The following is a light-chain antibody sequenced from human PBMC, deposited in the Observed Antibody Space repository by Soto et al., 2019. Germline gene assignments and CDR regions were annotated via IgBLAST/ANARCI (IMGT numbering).Light chain of an antibody. CDR3: QQRSNWPGT. V-gene: IGKV3-11*01. J-gene: IGKJ1*01. CDR1: QSVNSNY. CDR2: GIS. Sequence: EIVLTQSPATMSLSPVERATLSCRASQSVNSNYLAWYQQKPGQDPTLLIYGISKRATDIPARFSGSGSGTDDTLTIISLEPEDFAVYYCQQRSNWPGTFGQGTKVDIK.